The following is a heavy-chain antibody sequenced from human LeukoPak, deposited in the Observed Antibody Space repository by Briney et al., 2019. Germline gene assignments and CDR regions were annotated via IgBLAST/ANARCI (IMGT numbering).Heavy chain of an antibody. J-gene: IGHJ5*02. Sequence: ASVKVSCKASGYTFTGYYMHWVRQAPGQGLEWMGRINPNSGGTNYAQKLQGRVTMTTDTSTSTAYMELRSLRSDDTAVYCCARDPGAIVVVPAASYWFDPWGQGTLVTVSS. CDR3: ARDPGAIVVVPAASYWFDP. CDR1: GYTFTGYY. CDR2: INPNSGGT. V-gene: IGHV1-2*06. D-gene: IGHD2-2*01.